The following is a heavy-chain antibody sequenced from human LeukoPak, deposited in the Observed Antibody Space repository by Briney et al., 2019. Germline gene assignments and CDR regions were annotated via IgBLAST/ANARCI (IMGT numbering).Heavy chain of an antibody. CDR3: ARTIFDTKYYYYMDV. CDR2: MNPNSGGT. J-gene: IGHJ6*03. Sequence: GASVKVSCKTSGYTFTGYYMHWVRQAPGQGLEWMGWMNPNSGGTNYAQKFQGRVTMTRDTSISTAYMELSSLRSEDTAVYYCARTIFDTKYYYYMDVWGKGTTVTVSS. V-gene: IGHV1-2*02. D-gene: IGHD3-3*01. CDR1: GYTFTGYY.